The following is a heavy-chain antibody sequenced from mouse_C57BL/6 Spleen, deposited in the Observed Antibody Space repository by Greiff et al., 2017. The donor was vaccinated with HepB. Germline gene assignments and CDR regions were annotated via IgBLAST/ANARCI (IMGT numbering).Heavy chain of an antibody. J-gene: IGHJ4*01. CDR3: TRAAQATIYSMDY. CDR1: GYTFTDYE. Sequence: VQLQQSGAELVRPGASVTLSCKASGYTFTDYEMHWVKQTPVHGLEWIGAIDPETGGTAYNQKFKGKAILTADKSSSTAYMELRSLTSEDSAVYYCTRAAQATIYSMDYWGQGTSVTVSS. V-gene: IGHV1-15*01. CDR2: IDPETGGT. D-gene: IGHD3-2*02.